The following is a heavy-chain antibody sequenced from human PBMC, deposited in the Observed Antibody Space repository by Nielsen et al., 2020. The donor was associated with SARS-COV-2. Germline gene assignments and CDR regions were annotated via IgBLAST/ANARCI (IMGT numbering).Heavy chain of an antibody. CDR1: GGILNNHV. J-gene: IGHJ6*02. Sequence: ASVKVSCKSSGGILNNHVISWVRQATGQGLEWMGRINPNSGGTNYAQKFQGRVTMTRDTSISAAYMELSSLRSEDTAIYYCARGYNDYSLGLDVWGPGTTVTVSS. V-gene: IGHV1/OR15-1*04. CDR2: INPNSGGT. CDR3: ARGYNDYSLGLDV. D-gene: IGHD3-16*01.